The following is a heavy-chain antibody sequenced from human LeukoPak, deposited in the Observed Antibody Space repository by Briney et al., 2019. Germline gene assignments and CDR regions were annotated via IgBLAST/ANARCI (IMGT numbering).Heavy chain of an antibody. J-gene: IGHJ4*02. D-gene: IGHD2-2*01. CDR1: GGTFSSYA. Sequence: SVKVSCKASGGTFSSYAISWVRQAPGQGLEWMGGIIPIFGTANYAQKFQVRVTITADKSTSTAYMELSSLRSEDTAVYYCASRYCSSTSCYGPEGYFDYWGQGTLVTVSS. CDR2: IIPIFGTA. CDR3: ASRYCSSTSCYGPEGYFDY. V-gene: IGHV1-69*06.